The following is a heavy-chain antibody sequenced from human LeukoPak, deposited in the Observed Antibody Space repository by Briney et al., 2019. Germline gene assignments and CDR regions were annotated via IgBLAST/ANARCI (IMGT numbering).Heavy chain of an antibody. V-gene: IGHV4-59*12. J-gene: IGHJ4*02. Sequence: YPSETLSLTCTVSGGSISSYYWSWIRQPPGKGLEWIGCIYHSGSPYNSPSLKSRVTISVDKSRNQFSLNLVSVTAADTAVYYCARANYYGSGSYGYWGQGTLVTVSS. D-gene: IGHD3-10*01. CDR2: IYHSGSP. CDR3: ARANYYGSGSYGY. CDR1: GGSISSYY.